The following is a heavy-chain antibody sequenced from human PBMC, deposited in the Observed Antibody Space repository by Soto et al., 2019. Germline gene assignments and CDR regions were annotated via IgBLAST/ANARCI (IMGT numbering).Heavy chain of an antibody. D-gene: IGHD2-2*01. J-gene: IGHJ3*02. V-gene: IGHV4-39*01. CDR2: IYYSGNT. Sequence: QLQLQESGPGLVKPSETLSLTCTVSGGSISSSSYYWGWIRQPPGKGLEWIGSIYYSGNTYYNPSLKSRVTISVDTSKNQFSLKLSSVTAADTAVYYCARNVVVPAPAAFVIWGQGTMVTVSS. CDR1: GGSISSSSYY. CDR3: ARNVVVPAPAAFVI.